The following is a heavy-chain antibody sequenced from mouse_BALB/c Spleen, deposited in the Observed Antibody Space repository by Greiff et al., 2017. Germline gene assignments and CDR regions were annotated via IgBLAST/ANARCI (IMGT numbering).Heavy chain of an antibody. V-gene: IGHV1-80*01. CDR3: ARGGSRRYFDV. CDR1: GYAFSSYW. J-gene: IGHJ1*01. CDR2: IYPGDGDT. Sequence: QVQLKESGAELVRPGSSVKISCKASGYAFSSYWMNWVKQRPGQGLEWIGQIYPGDGDTNYNGKFKGKATLTADKSSSTAYMQLSSLTSEDSAVYFCARGGSRRYFDVWGAGTTVTVSS. D-gene: IGHD1-1*01.